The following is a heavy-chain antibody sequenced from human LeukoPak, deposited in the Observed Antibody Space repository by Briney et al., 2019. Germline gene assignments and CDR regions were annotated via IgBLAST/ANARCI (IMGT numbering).Heavy chain of an antibody. V-gene: IGHV3-33*01. D-gene: IGHD3-10*01. CDR3: ARDIHQFGFEC. J-gene: IGHJ4*02. Sequence: GGSLRLSCAASGFTLSRYGMHWVRQAPGKGLEWVAGIWADGINENYVDSVKGRFAISRDISKNTVSLQMNSLRVEDTAVYYCARDIHQFGFECWGQGTPVTVSS. CDR2: IWADGINE. CDR1: GFTLSRYG.